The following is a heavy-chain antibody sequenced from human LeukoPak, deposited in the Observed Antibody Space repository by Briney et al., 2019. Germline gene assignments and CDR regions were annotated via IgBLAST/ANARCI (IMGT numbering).Heavy chain of an antibody. V-gene: IGHV3-23*01. CDR1: GFTFSTYV. J-gene: IGHJ4*02. D-gene: IGHD3-3*01. CDR2: ISVGAEYI. Sequence: PGGSLRLSCAASGFTFSTYVMHWFRQAPGKGLEWVSTISVGAEYIFYADSVKGRFTISRDDSNNALYLQMHSLRAEDTALYYCASGPPFLKYFEYWGQGTLVTVSS. CDR3: ASGPPFLKYFEY.